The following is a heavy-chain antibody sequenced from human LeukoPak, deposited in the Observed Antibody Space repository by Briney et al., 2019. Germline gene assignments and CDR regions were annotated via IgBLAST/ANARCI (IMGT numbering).Heavy chain of an antibody. Sequence: GGSLRLSCAASGFTFSSYAMSWVRQAPGKGLEWVSSISSSSSYIYYADSVKGRFTISRDNAKKSLYLQMNSLRAEDTAVYYCARDHCSGGSCYWPYYFDYWGQGTLVTVSS. D-gene: IGHD2-15*01. J-gene: IGHJ4*02. CDR3: ARDHCSGGSCYWPYYFDY. CDR1: GFTFSSYA. CDR2: ISSSSSYI. V-gene: IGHV3-21*01.